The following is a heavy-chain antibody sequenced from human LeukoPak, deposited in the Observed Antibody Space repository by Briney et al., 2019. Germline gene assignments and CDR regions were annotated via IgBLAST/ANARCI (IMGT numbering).Heavy chain of an antibody. Sequence: VASVKVSCKASGYTFNNYGIAWVRQAPGQGLEWMGRISGFNGDTKYAQKLQGRVTVTTDTSTSTAYMELRSLRSDDTAVYYCAREETYYYDNTGYYFGAFDIWGQGTMVTVSS. CDR2: ISGFNGDT. D-gene: IGHD3-22*01. V-gene: IGHV1-18*01. CDR1: GYTFNNYG. CDR3: AREETYYYDNTGYYFGAFDI. J-gene: IGHJ3*02.